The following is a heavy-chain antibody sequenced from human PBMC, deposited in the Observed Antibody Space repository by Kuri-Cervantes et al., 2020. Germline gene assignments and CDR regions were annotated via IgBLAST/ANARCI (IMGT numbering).Heavy chain of an antibody. CDR3: AKDSSGYYWFDY. D-gene: IGHD3-22*01. V-gene: IGHV4-38-2*02. CDR2: FYHGRTT. J-gene: IGHJ4*02. CDR1: GYSIATDYF. Sequence: GSLRLSCAVSGYSIATDYFWGWIRQPPGKGLEWIGSFYHGRTTYYNPSLKSRVTISVDTSKNQFSLKLSSVTAADTAVYYCAKDSSGYYWFDYWGQGTLVTVSS.